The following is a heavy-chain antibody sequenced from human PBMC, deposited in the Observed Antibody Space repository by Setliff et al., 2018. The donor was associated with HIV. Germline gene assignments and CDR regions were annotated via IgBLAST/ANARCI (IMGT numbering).Heavy chain of an antibody. CDR2: IYWNKNK. J-gene: IGHJ4*02. CDR1: RLSLRTRRVV. CDR3: AHQGRQLRGLYFDF. Sequence: SGPTLVNPTQPLPLTCPFSRLSLRTRRVVVGWIRQSPGKALEGLAFIYWNKNKPYSTSLKSRLTVTKDTSKNRVVFTMTNMDPVDTATYYCAHQGRQLRGLYFDFWGQGTPVTVSS. D-gene: IGHD1-1*01. V-gene: IGHV2-5*01.